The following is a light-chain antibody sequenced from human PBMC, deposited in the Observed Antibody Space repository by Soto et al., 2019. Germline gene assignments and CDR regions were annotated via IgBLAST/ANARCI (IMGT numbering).Light chain of an antibody. Sequence: DIQMTQSPSSLSASVGDRVTITCRASQSISNYLNWYQQKPGKAPKLLIYSASSLQSGVPSRFSGSRAWTDFTLTISSLRAEDFASFYWQQSFSTVTCAQGTKVDIK. J-gene: IGKJ2*01. CDR1: QSISNY. V-gene: IGKV1-39*01. CDR2: SAS. CDR3: QQSFSTVT.